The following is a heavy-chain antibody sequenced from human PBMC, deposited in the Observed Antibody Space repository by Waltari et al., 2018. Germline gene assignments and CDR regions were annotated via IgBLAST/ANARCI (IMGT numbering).Heavy chain of an antibody. CDR1: GFTFSSYG. D-gene: IGHD4-17*01. V-gene: IGHV3-33*08. J-gene: IGHJ4*02. Sequence: QVQLVESGGGVVQPGRSLRLSCAASGFTFSSYGMHWVRQAPGKGLEWVAVIWYDGSNKYYADSVKGRFTISRDNSKNTLYLQMNSLRAEDTAVYYCARQGMHYDYGARWGQGTLVTVSS. CDR3: ARQGMHYDYGAR. CDR2: IWYDGSNK.